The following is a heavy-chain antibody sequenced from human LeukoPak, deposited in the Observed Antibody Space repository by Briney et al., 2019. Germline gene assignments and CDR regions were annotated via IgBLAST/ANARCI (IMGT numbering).Heavy chain of an antibody. V-gene: IGHV4-34*01. CDR1: GGSFSGYY. CDR3: ARFGDEYSSSSGTY. CDR2: INHSGST. Sequence: SETLSLTCAVYGGSFSGYYWSWIRQPPGKGLERIGEINHSGSTNYNPSLKSRVTISVDTSKNQFSLKLSSVTAADTAVYYCARFGDEYSSSSGTYWGQGTLVTVSS. J-gene: IGHJ4*02. D-gene: IGHD6-6*01.